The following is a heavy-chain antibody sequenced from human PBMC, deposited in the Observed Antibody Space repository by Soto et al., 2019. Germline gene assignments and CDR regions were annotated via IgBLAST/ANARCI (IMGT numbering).Heavy chain of an antibody. CDR3: TSTLVASPRTD. D-gene: IGHD2-21*01. CDR2: IKQDGSEK. J-gene: IGHJ4*02. V-gene: IGHV3-7*01. CDR1: GFTFSNYW. Sequence: GGSLRLSCAASGFTFSNYWLSWVRQAPGKGLEWVANIKQDGSEKYYVDSLKGRFTISRDNAKDSLYLQMNRLRAEDTAVYYCTSTLVASPRTDWGQGTLVTVSS.